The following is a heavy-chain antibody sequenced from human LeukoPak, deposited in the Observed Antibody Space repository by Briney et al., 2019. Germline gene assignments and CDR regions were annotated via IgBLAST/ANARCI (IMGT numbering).Heavy chain of an antibody. Sequence: ASVKVSCKVSGYTLTELSMHWVRQAPGKGLEWMGGFDPEDGETIYAQKFQGRVTMTEDTSTDTAYMELSSLRSEDTAVYYCARDMGGAGTEIYYYYYMDVWGKGTTVTVSS. J-gene: IGHJ6*03. CDR3: ARDMGGAGTEIYYYYYMDV. D-gene: IGHD6-13*01. V-gene: IGHV1-24*01. CDR1: GYTLTELS. CDR2: FDPEDGET.